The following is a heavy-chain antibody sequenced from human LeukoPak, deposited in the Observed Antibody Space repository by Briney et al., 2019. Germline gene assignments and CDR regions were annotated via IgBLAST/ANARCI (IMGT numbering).Heavy chain of an antibody. Sequence: PGGSLRLSCAASGFTFSSYAMHWVRQAPGKGLEWVAVISYDGSNKYYADSVKGRFTISRDNSKNTLYLQMNSLRAEDTAVYYCARGYFDWLGLYGGEGTLVSVSS. CDR1: GFTFSSYA. CDR3: ARGYFDWLGLY. V-gene: IGHV3-30*01. CDR2: ISYDGSNK. J-gene: IGHJ4*02. D-gene: IGHD3-9*01.